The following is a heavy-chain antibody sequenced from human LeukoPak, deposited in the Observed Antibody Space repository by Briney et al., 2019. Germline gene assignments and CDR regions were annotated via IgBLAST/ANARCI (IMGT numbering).Heavy chain of an antibody. V-gene: IGHV3-66*01. D-gene: IGHD1-26*01. CDR2: IYSGGSI. Sequence: GGSLRLSSVASGFTFGKYWMSWVRQAPGKGLEWVSVIYSGGSIYYADSVKGRFTISRDNSKNTLYLQVNSLRDEDTAVYYCASSGSYRFDYWGQGTLVTVSS. CDR1: GFTFGKYW. CDR3: ASSGSYRFDY. J-gene: IGHJ4*02.